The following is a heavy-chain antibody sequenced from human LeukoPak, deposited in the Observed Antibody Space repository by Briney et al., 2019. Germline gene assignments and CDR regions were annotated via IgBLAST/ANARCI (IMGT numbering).Heavy chain of an antibody. V-gene: IGHV3-33*01. CDR2: IWNDGNNK. J-gene: IGHJ4*02. Sequence: PGGPLRLSCTASGFVFRNNAMHWVRQAPGRGLEWVADIWNDGNNKYYADSVRGRFTISRDNSKNTLYLQMNSLRVDDTARYYCARDTSSYPQFDDWGQGTLVTVSS. CDR3: ARDTSSYPQFDD. CDR1: GFVFRNNA. D-gene: IGHD3-16*02.